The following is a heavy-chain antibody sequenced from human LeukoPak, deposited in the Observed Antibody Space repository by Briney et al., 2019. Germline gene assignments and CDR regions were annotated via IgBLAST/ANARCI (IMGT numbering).Heavy chain of an antibody. CDR1: GGSISSGGYY. V-gene: IGHV4-30-2*01. J-gene: IGHJ5*02. Sequence: SETLSLTCTVSGGSISSGGYYWSWIRQPPGKGLEWIGYIYHSGSTYYNPSLKSRVTISVDRSKNQFSLKLSSVTAADTAVYYCARGGRQPLSRNWFDPWGQGTLVTVSS. D-gene: IGHD2-2*01. CDR3: ARGGRQPLSRNWFDP. CDR2: IYHSGST.